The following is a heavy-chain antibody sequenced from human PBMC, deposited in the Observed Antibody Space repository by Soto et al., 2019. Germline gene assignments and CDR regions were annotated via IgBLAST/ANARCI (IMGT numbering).Heavy chain of an antibody. V-gene: IGHV1-69*01. CDR2: IIPILNSP. J-gene: IGHJ6*02. D-gene: IGHD2-21*01. Sequence: QVQLVQSGAEVKKPGSSVKVSCKASGGTFGSYAITWVRRAPGQVLEWLGGIIPILNSPAYAQKFQARVVITADEITHTAYMELNSLRFDDTEVYYWASEAPYGNSSTCPNFYDMDVWGQGTTVTVAS. CDR3: ASEAPYGNSSTCPNFYDMDV. CDR1: GGTFGSYA.